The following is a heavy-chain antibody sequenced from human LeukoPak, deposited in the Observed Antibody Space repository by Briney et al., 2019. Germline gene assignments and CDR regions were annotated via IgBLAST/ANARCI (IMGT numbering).Heavy chain of an antibody. J-gene: IGHJ6*02. CDR1: GFTFTSHD. Sequence: ASVKVSCKASGFTFTSHDYNWVRQATGQGLEWMGWMNPNSGNTGYAQKFQGRVTMTRDTSTSTVYMELSSLRSEDTAVYYCARPPIAAAGKRSLRYYYYYGMDVWGQGTTVTVSS. V-gene: IGHV1-8*01. D-gene: IGHD6-13*01. CDR3: ARPPIAAAGKRSLRYYYYYGMDV. CDR2: MNPNSGNT.